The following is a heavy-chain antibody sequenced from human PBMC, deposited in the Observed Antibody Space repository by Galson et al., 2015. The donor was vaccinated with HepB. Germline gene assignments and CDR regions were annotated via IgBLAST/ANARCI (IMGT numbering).Heavy chain of an antibody. CDR1: GFTFNFYN. V-gene: IGHV3-48*02. J-gene: IGHJ3*01. Sequence: SLRLSCAASGFTFNFYNMNWVRQAPGKGLEWLSHISPSTTTVYYADSVKGRFTISRDNAKDSLYLQLDSLRDEDTAVYYCARTAYTYGSKIVAWNAFDLWGQGTKVIVSS. D-gene: IGHD5-18*01. CDR3: ARTAYTYGSKIVAWNAFDL. CDR2: ISPSTTTV.